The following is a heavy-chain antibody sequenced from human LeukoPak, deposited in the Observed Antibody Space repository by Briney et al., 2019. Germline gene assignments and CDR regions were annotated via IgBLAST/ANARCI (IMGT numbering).Heavy chain of an antibody. CDR2: ISGSSNYI. Sequence: KTGGSLRLSCAASGFTFSTYVMNWVRQAPGKGLEWVSFISGSSNYIYYADSMKGRFTISRDNAKNSLYLQMNSLRAEDTAVYYCAREKDTSLVPYFDYWGHGTLVTVSS. CDR3: AREKDTSLVPYFDY. CDR1: GFTFSTYV. D-gene: IGHD5-18*01. V-gene: IGHV3-21*01. J-gene: IGHJ4*01.